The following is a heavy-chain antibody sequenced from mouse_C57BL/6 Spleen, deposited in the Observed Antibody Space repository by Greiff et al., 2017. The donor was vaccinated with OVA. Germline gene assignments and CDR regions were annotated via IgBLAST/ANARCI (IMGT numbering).Heavy chain of an antibody. CDR1: GYSITSGYY. J-gene: IGHJ4*01. V-gene: IGHV3-6*01. CDR3: ARRDYYAMDY. CDR2: ISYAGSN. Sequence: EVQLQESGPGLVKPSQSLSLTCSVTGYSITSGYYWNWIRQFPGNKLEWMGYISYAGSNNYNPSLKNRISITRDTSKNQCFLKLNSVTTEDTATYYCARRDYYAMDYWGQGTSVTVSS.